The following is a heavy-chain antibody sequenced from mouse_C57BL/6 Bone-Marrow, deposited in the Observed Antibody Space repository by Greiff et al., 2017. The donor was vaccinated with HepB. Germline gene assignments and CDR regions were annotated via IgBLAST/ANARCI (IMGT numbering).Heavy chain of an antibody. V-gene: IGHV1-81*01. CDR1: GYTFTSYG. CDR3: ARAGRRFAY. J-gene: IGHJ3*01. CDR2: IYPRSGNT. Sequence: QVQLKESGAELARPGASVKLSCKASGYTFTSYGISWVKQRTGQGLEWIGEIYPRSGNTYYNEKFKGKATLTADKSSSTAYMELRSLTSEDSAVYFCARAGRRFAYWGQGTLVTVSA.